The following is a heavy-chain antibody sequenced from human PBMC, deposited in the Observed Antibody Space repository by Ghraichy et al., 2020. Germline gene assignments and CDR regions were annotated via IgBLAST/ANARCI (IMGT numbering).Heavy chain of an antibody. Sequence: GGSLRLSCAASGFNFRTYAMHWVRQAPGKGLEYVSAISSSGDSTYYADSVKGRFTISRDNSKKTLYLQMGRLRAEDMAVYFCARGDAVAGQALPYYGMDVWGQGTTVTVSS. D-gene: IGHD6-19*01. CDR3: ARGDAVAGQALPYYGMDV. J-gene: IGHJ6*02. CDR1: GFNFRTYA. CDR2: ISSSGDST. V-gene: IGHV3-64*02.